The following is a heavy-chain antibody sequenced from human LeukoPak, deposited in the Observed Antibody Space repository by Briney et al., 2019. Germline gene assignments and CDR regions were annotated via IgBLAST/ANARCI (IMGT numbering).Heavy chain of an antibody. D-gene: IGHD3-10*01. CDR1: GYTFTSYA. CDR3: ARDLTPPMVRGSPSFFDY. Sequence: AASVKVSCKASGYTFTSYAMNWVRQAPGQGLEWMGWINTNTGNPTYAQGFTGRFVFSLDTSVSTAYLQISSLKAEDTAVYYCARDLTPPMVRGSPSFFDYWGQGTLVTVSS. J-gene: IGHJ4*02. CDR2: INTNTGNP. V-gene: IGHV7-4-1*02.